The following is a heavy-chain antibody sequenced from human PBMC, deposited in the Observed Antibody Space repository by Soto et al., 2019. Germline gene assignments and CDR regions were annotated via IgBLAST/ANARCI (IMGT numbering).Heavy chain of an antibody. CDR2: ISYDGSNK. J-gene: IGHJ6*02. CDR3: AKDQGYGSGKRTYGMDV. V-gene: IGHV3-30*18. CDR1: GFTFSSYG. Sequence: QVQLVESGGGVVQPGRSLRLSCAASGFTFSSYGMHWVRQAPGKGLEWVAVISYDGSNKYYADSVKGRFTISRDNSKNTLYLQMNSLRAEETAVYYCAKDQGYGSGKRTYGMDVWGQGTTVTVSS. D-gene: IGHD3-10*01.